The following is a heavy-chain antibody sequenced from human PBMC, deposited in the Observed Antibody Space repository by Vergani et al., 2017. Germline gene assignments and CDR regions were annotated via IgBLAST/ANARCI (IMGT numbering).Heavy chain of an antibody. V-gene: IGHV4-39*07. CDR3: ARDQGIAARPPNWFDP. CDR1: GGSISSSSYY. D-gene: IGHD6-13*01. J-gene: IGHJ5*02. CDR2: IYYSGST. Sequence: QLQLQESGPGLVKPSETLSLTCTVSGGSISSSSYYWGWIRQPPGKGLEWIGSIYYSGSTYYNPSLKSRVTISVDTSKNQFSLKLSSVTAADTAVYYCARDQGIAARPPNWFDPWGQGTLVTVSS.